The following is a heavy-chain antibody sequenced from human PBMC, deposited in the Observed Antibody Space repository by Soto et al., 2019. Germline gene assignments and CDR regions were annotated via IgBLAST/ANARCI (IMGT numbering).Heavy chain of an antibody. CDR3: ASKRDGVDY. CDR2: ISTDGSST. J-gene: IGHJ4*02. CDR1: GFTFSSFW. Sequence: EVQLVESGGGLVQPGGSLRLSFTASGFTFSSFWMHWVRQVPGRGLMWVSRISTDGSSTHYADSVKGRFTTSRDNAKNTLYLQLNSLRAEDTAVYYCASKRDGVDYWGQGTLVTVSS. V-gene: IGHV3-74*01.